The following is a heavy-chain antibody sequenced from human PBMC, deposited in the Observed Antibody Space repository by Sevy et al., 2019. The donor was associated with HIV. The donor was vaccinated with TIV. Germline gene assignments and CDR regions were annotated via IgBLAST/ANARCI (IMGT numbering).Heavy chain of an antibody. Sequence: SQTLSLTGAISGDSVSSNSAAWNWIRQSPSRGLEWLGRTYYRSKWYNDYAVSVKSRITINQDTSKNQFSLQLNSVTPEETAVYYYAREKPPPVNWNDAAHVATYNWFDPWGQGTLLTVSS. CDR3: AREKPPPVNWNDAAHVATYNWFDP. CDR1: GDSVSSNSAA. V-gene: IGHV6-1*01. J-gene: IGHJ5*02. CDR2: TYYRSKWYN. D-gene: IGHD1-20*01.